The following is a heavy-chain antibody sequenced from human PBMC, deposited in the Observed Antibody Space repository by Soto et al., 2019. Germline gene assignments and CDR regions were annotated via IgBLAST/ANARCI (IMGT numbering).Heavy chain of an antibody. D-gene: IGHD3-9*01. CDR3: DKQAVGYFDNAGFDP. J-gene: IGHJ5*02. V-gene: IGHV4-30-2*01. CDR2: IYYSGST. CDR1: GGSISSGGYS. Sequence: SETLSLTFAVSGGSISSGGYSWSCIRQPPGKGLEWIGYIYYSGSTYYNPSLKSRVTISVDSSKNQFSLKLSSVTAADTAVYYCDKQAVGYFDNAGFDPWGQGTLVTVSS.